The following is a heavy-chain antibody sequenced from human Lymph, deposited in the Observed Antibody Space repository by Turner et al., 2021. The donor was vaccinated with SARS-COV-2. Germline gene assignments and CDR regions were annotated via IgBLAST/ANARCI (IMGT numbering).Heavy chain of an antibody. Sequence: VQPVASWGGVVQPGRSLILACSASAFTFSSYATYWVRQAPGKGLEWVAVISYDGSNKYYADSVKGRVTISRDNSKNTLYLQMNSLRAEDTAVYYSARGDYYGSGSYPGKTFDCWGQGTLVTVSS. V-gene: IGHV3-30-3*01. CDR3: ARGDYYGSGSYPGKTFDC. CDR2: ISYDGSNK. J-gene: IGHJ4*02. D-gene: IGHD3-10*01. CDR1: AFTFSSYA.